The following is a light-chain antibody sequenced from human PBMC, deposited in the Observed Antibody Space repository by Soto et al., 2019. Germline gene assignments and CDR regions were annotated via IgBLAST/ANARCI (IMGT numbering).Light chain of an antibody. CDR1: SSDVGNYNL. CDR3: CSYAGSNTFV. CDR2: EGN. V-gene: IGLV2-23*01. J-gene: IGLJ1*01. Sequence: QSALTQPASVSGSPGQSITISCTGTSSDVGNYNLVSGYRHYPGKAPKLMIYEGNKRPSGVSNRFSGSKSGNTASLTISGLQAEDDADYYCCSYAGSNTFVFGTGTKVTVL.